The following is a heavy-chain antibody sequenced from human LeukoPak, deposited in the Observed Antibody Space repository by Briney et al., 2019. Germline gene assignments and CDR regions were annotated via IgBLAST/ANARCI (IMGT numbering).Heavy chain of an antibody. CDR3: ARLRDGYKES. CDR2: IYPGDSDT. D-gene: IGHD5-24*01. Sequence: HGESLKISCKGSGYSFTNYWIGWVRQTPGKGLEWMGIIYPGDSDTRYSPSFQGQVTISADKSISTAYLQWSSLKASDSAMYYCARLRDGYKESWGQGTLVTVSS. CDR1: GYSFTNYW. J-gene: IGHJ5*02. V-gene: IGHV5-51*01.